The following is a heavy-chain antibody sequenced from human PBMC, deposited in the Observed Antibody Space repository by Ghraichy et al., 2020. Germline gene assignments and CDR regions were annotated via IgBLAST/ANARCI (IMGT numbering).Heavy chain of an antibody. D-gene: IGHD6-13*01. CDR2: IYYSGST. CDR1: GGSISSGGYY. CDR3: ARARAAGVDY. Sequence: SETLSLTCTVSGGSISSGGYYWSWIRQHPGKGLEWIGYIYYSGSTYYNPSLKSRVTISVDTSKNQFSLKLSSVTAADTAVYYCARARAAGVDYWGQGTLVTVSS. J-gene: IGHJ4*02. V-gene: IGHV4-31*03.